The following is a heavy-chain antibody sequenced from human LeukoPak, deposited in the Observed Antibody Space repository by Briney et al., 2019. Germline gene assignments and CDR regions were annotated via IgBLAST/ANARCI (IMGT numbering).Heavy chain of an antibody. CDR1: GGSISSGSYY. D-gene: IGHD4-23*01. Sequence: SETLSLTCTVSGGSISSGSYYWSWIRQPAGKGLEWIGRIYTSGSTSYNPSLKSRVTISVDTSKNQFSLKLSSVTAADTAVYYCARHSGYGGTNYWGQGTLVTVSS. V-gene: IGHV4-61*02. J-gene: IGHJ4*02. CDR3: ARHSGYGGTNY. CDR2: IYTSGST.